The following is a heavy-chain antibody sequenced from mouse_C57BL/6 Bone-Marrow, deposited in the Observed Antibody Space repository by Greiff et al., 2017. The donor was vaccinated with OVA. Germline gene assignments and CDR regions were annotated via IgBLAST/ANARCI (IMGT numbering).Heavy chain of an antibody. D-gene: IGHD3-2*02. CDR2: IYPGSGST. V-gene: IGHV1-55*01. CDR1: GYTFTSYW. CDR3: ARRDSSGYYFDY. Sequence: QVQLQQPGAELVKPGASVKMSCKASGYTFTSYWITWVKQRPGQGLEWIGDIYPGSGSTNYNEKFKSKATLTVDTSSSTTYMQLSSLTSEDSAVYYCARRDSSGYYFDYWGQGTTLTVSS. J-gene: IGHJ2*01.